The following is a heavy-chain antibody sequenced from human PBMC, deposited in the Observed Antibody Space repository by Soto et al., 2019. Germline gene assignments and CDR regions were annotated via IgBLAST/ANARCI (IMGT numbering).Heavy chain of an antibody. D-gene: IGHD3-16*01. V-gene: IGHV3-23*01. CDR1: GFTFSSYA. Sequence: EVQLLESGGGLVQPGGSLRLSCAASGFTFSSYAMSWVRQAPGKGLEWVSAISGSGGTTYYADSVKGRFTISGDSTKNTLYLQMDTLRAEDTAKYYSAKFFVATGGSMGWPWSFHYWGQGTLVTVSP. CDR3: AKFFVATGGSMGWPWSFHY. CDR2: ISGSGGTT. J-gene: IGHJ4*02.